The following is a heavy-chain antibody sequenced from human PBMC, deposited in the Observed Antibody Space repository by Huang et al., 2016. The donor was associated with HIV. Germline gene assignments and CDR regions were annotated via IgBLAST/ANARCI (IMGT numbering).Heavy chain of an antibody. D-gene: IGHD3-9*01. CDR3: ARVEINTLTGYFSSFDN. V-gene: IGHV4-34*01. Sequence: QVHLQQWGAGLLKPSEALSLTCAVYGGSFRNYFGSWIRQPPGKGLEWIGEINHSGRTSYSPSLKSRVTISVDTSKNQFSLKLSSVTAADTAVYYCARVEINTLTGYFSSFDNWGQGTLVTVSS. J-gene: IGHJ4*02. CDR2: INHSGRT. CDR1: GGSFRNYF.